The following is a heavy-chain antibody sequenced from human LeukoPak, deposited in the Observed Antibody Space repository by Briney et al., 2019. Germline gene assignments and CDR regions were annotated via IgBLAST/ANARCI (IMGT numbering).Heavy chain of an antibody. CDR1: GGSISSGSYY. V-gene: IGHV4-61*01. D-gene: IGHD6-19*01. CDR2: IYYSGST. Sequence: SETLSLTCTVSGGSISSGSYYWSWIRQPPGKGLEWIGYIYYSGSTNYNPSLKSRVTISVDTSKNQFSLKLSSVTAADTAVYYCARTYSSGWWRGAFDIWGQGTMVTVSS. CDR3: ARTYSSGWWRGAFDI. J-gene: IGHJ3*02.